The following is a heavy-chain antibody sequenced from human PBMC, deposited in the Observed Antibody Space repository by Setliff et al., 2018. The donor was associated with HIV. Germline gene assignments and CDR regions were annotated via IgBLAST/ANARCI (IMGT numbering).Heavy chain of an antibody. CDR2: IYYTGST. V-gene: IGHV4-59*01. CDR3: ARAGSGYDLNYNYFDP. D-gene: IGHD5-12*01. CDR1: GGSIGASY. J-gene: IGHJ5*02. Sequence: SETLSLTCSLSGGSIGASYWSWIRQSPGKELEWIAYIYYTGSTSYNPSLKSRVTISVDTSKNQFSLKLTSVTAADTAVYYCARAGSGYDLNYNYFDPWGQGTLVTVSS.